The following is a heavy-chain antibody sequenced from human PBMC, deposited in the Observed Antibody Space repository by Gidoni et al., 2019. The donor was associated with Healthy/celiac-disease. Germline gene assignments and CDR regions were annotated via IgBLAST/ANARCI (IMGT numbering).Heavy chain of an antibody. D-gene: IGHD2-2*03. CDR2: INHSGST. J-gene: IGHJ4*02. V-gene: IGHV4-34*01. CDR3: ARSSGTWIAFFDY. CDR1: GGSFSGYY. Sequence: QVQLQPWGAGLLKPSEPLSLTCAVYGGSFSGYYWSWIRQPPGKGLEWIGEINHSGSTNYNPSLKSRVTISVDTSKNQFSLKLSSVTAADTAVYYCARSSGTWIAFFDYWGQGTLVTVSS.